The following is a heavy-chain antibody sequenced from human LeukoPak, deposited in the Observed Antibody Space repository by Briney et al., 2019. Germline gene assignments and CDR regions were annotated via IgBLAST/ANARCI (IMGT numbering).Heavy chain of an antibody. J-gene: IGHJ4*02. CDR1: GAPISRFC. D-gene: IGHD6-19*01. CDR3: VQTTGWPGFDY. CDR2: IYNGVPT. Sequence: SETLSLICTTSGAPISRFCRSWVRQPPGKGLEWIGNIYNGVPTFFNPSLKSRVTLSVDTSKTQFSLQLASVTAADTAVYYCVQTTGWPGFDYWGQGILVTVSS. V-gene: IGHV4-4*09.